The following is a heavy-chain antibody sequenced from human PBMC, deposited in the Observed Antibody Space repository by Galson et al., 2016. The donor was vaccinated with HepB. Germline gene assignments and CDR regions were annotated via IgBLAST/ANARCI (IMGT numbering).Heavy chain of an antibody. J-gene: IGHJ4*02. D-gene: IGHD3-10*01. CDR3: ARSPSMIRGVILDS. Sequence: ETLSLTCTVSGGSISSGTYYWGWIRRPPGKGLEWIGYIYYSGSTNYNPSLKSRVTISIDTSKNQFSLKLSSVTAADTAMYYCARSPSMIRGVILDSWGQGTLVTVSS. CDR2: IYYSGST. CDR1: GGSISSGTYY. V-gene: IGHV4-61*01.